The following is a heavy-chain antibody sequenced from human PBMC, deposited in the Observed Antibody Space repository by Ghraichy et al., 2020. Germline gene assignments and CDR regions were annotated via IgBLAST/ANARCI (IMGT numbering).Heavy chain of an antibody. Sequence: GGSLRLSCAASGFTFSSYSMNWVRQAPGKGLEWVSYISSSSTIYYADSVKGRFTISRDNAKNSLYLQMNSLRDEDTAVYYCARGSIVGASRFDYWGQGTLVTVSS. D-gene: IGHD1-26*01. CDR1: GFTFSSYS. CDR2: ISSSSTI. CDR3: ARGSIVGASRFDY. V-gene: IGHV3-48*02. J-gene: IGHJ4*02.